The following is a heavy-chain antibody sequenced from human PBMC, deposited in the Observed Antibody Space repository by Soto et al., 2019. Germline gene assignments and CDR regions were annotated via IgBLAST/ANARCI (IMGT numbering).Heavy chain of an antibody. V-gene: IGHV3-30-3*01. CDR3: ARPLWRDDYNWGYFDL. CDR1: GFTFSSYA. J-gene: IGHJ2*01. CDR2: ISYDGSNK. D-gene: IGHD4-4*01. Sequence: QVQLVESGGGVVQPGRSLRLSCAASGFTFSSYAMHWVRQVPGKGLEWVAVISYDGSNKYYADSVKGRITISRDNSKNTLYLQMNSLRAEDTAVYYCARPLWRDDYNWGYFDLWGRGTLVTVSS.